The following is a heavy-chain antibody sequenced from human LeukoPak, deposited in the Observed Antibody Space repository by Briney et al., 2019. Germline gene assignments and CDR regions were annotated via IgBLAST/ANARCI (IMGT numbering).Heavy chain of an antibody. Sequence: AGGSLRLSCAASGFTFNNYGMHWVRQAPGKGLEWLAFIRYDGSNTYYADSVKGRFTVSRDDSKNTLYLQMNSVRGDDTAVYYCAKDGTSYYYIYYWGQGTLVTVSS. CDR2: IRYDGSNT. CDR1: GFTFNNYG. CDR3: AKDGTSYYYIYY. J-gene: IGHJ4*02. V-gene: IGHV3-30*02. D-gene: IGHD2/OR15-2a*01.